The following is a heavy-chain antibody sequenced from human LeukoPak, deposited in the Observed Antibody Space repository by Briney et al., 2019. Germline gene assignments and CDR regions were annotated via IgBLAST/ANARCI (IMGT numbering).Heavy chain of an antibody. CDR3: ARGPGVGAFDI. D-gene: IGHD2-8*01. CDR1: GGPSSSSSHF. J-gene: IGHJ3*02. V-gene: IGHV4-39*01. Sequence: SETLSLTGTVSGGPSSSSSHFWSWIGQPPGRGLGWIGSIYYSGNTYYNSSLKSRATISVDTSKNQFSPKLSSVTAADTAVYYCARGPGVGAFDIWGQGTMVTVSS. CDR2: IYYSGNT.